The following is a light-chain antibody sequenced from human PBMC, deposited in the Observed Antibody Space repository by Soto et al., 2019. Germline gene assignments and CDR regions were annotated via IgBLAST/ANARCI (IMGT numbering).Light chain of an antibody. V-gene: IGLV2-14*01. J-gene: IGLJ1*01. CDR1: SSDVGGYNY. CDR2: EVS. Sequence: LTQPASVSGSPGQSITISCTGTSSDVGGYNYVSWYQQHPGKAPKLMIYEVSNRPSGVSNRFSGSKSGNTASLTISGLQAEDEADYYCSSYTSSSLMVFGTGTKVTVL. CDR3: SSYTSSSLMV.